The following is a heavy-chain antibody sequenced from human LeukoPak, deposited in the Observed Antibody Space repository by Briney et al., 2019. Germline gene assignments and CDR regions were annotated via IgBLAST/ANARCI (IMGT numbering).Heavy chain of an antibody. J-gene: IGHJ4*02. CDR1: GASISTYY. CDR3: ARGAGTKEMAFGH. Sequence: SQTLSLTCTVDGASISTYYWSWIRQPPGKGLEWIGYIYYSGSTNYNPSLKSRVTISVDTSKNHFSLKLTSVTAADTAVYYCARGAGTKEMAFGHWGQGTLVTVSS. D-gene: IGHD5-24*01. V-gene: IGHV4-59*01. CDR2: IYYSGST.